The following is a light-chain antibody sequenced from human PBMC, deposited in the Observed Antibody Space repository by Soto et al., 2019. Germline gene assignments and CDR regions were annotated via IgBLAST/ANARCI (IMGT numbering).Light chain of an antibody. J-gene: IGKJ1*01. V-gene: IGKV3-11*01. CDR1: QSVRSS. CDR2: DTS. CDR3: QQRRDWPPWT. Sequence: EIVLTQSPATLSLSPGERATLACRASQSVRSSLAWYPQKPGQAPRLLIYDTSNRATGIPARFSGSGSGADFTLTISSLEPEDFAVYYCQQRRDWPPWTFGQGTKVEV.